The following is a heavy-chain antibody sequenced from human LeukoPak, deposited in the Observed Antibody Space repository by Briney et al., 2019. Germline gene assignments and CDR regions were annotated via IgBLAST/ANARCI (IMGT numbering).Heavy chain of an antibody. D-gene: IGHD4-11*01. CDR3: ARDKSVWPPKVTTTYPIDN. CDR1: GFTFSDYY. CDR2: ISSSGSTK. J-gene: IGHJ4*02. Sequence: KTGGSLRLPCAASGFTFSDYYMSWIRQAPGKGLEWISYISSSGSTKHYADSVKGRFTISRDNAKNSLYLQMNSLRVDDTAVYFCARDKSVWPPKVTTTYPIDNWGQGTLVTVSS. V-gene: IGHV3-11*04.